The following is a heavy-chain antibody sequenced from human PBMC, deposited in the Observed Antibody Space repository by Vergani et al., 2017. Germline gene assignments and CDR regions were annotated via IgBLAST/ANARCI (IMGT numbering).Heavy chain of an antibody. CDR1: GGSISSGGYY. CDR3: ARLTPPTPYYDFWSGPDAFDI. Sequence: QVQLQESGPGLVKPSQTLSLTCTVSGGSISSGGYYWSWIRQHPGKGLEWIGYIYYSGSTYYNPSLKSRVTISVDTSKNQFSLKLSSVTAADTAVYYCARLTPPTPYYDFWSGPDAFDIWGQGTMVTVSS. V-gene: IGHV4-31*03. J-gene: IGHJ3*02. D-gene: IGHD3-3*01. CDR2: IYYSGST.